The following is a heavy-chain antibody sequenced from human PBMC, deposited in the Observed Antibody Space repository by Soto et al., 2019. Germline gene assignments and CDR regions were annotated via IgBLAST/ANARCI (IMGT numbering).Heavy chain of an antibody. V-gene: IGHV1-69*06. CDR3: ARAPTGGNSAYDGLWFDH. J-gene: IGHJ5*02. Sequence: VKVSCKASGGTFSSYAISWVRQAPGQGLEWMGGIIPIFGTANYAQKFQGRVTITADKSTSTAYMELSSLRSEGTAVYYCARAPTGGNSAYDGLWFDHWGQGTQVTVSS. CDR1: GGTFSSYA. D-gene: IGHD2-21*02. CDR2: IIPIFGTA.